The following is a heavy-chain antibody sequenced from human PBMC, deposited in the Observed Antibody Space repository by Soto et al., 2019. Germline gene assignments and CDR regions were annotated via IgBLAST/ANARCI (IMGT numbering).Heavy chain of an antibody. J-gene: IGHJ4*02. Sequence: PSETLSLTCTVSGGSISSGGYYWSWIRQHPGKGLEWIGYIYYSGSTYYNPSLKSRVTISVDTSKNQFSLKLSSVTAADTAVYYCARDTTTWFGESSTGYFDYWGQGTLVTVSS. D-gene: IGHD3-10*01. CDR3: ARDTTTWFGESSTGYFDY. CDR1: GGSISSGGYY. CDR2: IYYSGST. V-gene: IGHV4-31*03.